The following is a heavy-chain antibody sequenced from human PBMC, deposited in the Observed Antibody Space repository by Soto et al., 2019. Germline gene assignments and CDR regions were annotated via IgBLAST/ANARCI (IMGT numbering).Heavy chain of an antibody. J-gene: IGHJ4*02. CDR3: AKGLWFGELLWALGY. CDR2: ISYDGSNK. Sequence: QVQLVESGGGVVQPGRSLRLSCAASGFTFSSYGMHWVRQAPGKGLEWVAVISYDGSNKNYADSVKGRFTISRDNSKNTLYLQMNSLRAEDTAVYYCAKGLWFGELLWALGYWGQGTLVTVSS. D-gene: IGHD3-10*01. CDR1: GFTFSSYG. V-gene: IGHV3-30*18.